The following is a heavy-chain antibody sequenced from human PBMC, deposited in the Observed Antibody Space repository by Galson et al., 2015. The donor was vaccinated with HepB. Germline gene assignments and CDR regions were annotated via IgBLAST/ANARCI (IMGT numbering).Heavy chain of an antibody. V-gene: IGHV4-34*01. Sequence: ETLSLTCAVYGGSFSDYYYTWIRQSPGEGLEWIGQVTHSGTTNYNPSLKSRVTISVDTSKNQFSLKLSSVTAADTAVYFCARVGVIMFGGAIVVPHFFDYWGQGTLVTVSS. D-gene: IGHD3-16*02. J-gene: IGHJ4*02. CDR3: ARVGVIMFGGAIVVPHFFDY. CDR1: GGSFSDYY. CDR2: VTHSGTT.